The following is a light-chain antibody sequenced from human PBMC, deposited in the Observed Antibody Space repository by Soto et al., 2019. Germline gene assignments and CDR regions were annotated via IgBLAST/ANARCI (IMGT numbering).Light chain of an antibody. CDR2: GAS. Sequence: EIVMTQSPATLSVSPGERATLSCRASQSVSRNLAWYQQKPGQAPRLLIYGASTRATGIPARFSGSGSGTEFTLTISSLQSEDFAVYYCQQYNSWPPWTFGQGTKVEIK. CDR3: QQYNSWPPWT. CDR1: QSVSRN. V-gene: IGKV3-15*01. J-gene: IGKJ1*01.